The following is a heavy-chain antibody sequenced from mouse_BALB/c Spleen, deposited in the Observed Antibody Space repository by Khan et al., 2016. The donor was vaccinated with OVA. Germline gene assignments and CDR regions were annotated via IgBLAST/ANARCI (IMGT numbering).Heavy chain of an antibody. Sequence: EVQLQQSGPDLVKPGASVKISCKASGYSFTLYYMTWVRQSHGKSLEWIGRVNPKTGGTDYNQDFKGKAILTVDKSSNPAYMELRSLTSEDSAVYYCARGYDFFAYWGQGTLVTVSA. D-gene: IGHD2-14*01. V-gene: IGHV1-26*01. CDR1: GYSFTLYY. J-gene: IGHJ3*01. CDR2: VNPKTGGT. CDR3: ARGYDFFAY.